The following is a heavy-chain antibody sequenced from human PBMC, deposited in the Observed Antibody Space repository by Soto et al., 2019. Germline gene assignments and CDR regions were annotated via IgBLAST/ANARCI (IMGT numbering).Heavy chain of an antibody. CDR1: GGSISSYY. Sequence: KSSETLSLTCTVSGGSISSYYWSWIRQPAGKGLEWIGRIYTSGSTNCNPSLKRRVTVSVDTARNQFSRKLSSVTAADTDVYYCARNWLPSITISGVAHYYGIDVWGQRTTV. D-gene: IGHD3-3*01. V-gene: IGHV4-4*07. J-gene: IGHJ6*02. CDR3: ARNWLPSITISGVAHYYGIDV. CDR2: IYTSGST.